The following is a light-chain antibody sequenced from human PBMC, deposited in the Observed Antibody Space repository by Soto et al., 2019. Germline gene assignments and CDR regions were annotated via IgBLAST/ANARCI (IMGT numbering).Light chain of an antibody. CDR3: QQYNEYSTWT. J-gene: IGKJ1*01. V-gene: IGKV1-5*01. CDR2: DAS. Sequence: DIQMTQSPSTLSASVGDRVTITCRASQSVNNRLAWYQQKPGKVPKVLIYDASSLTSGVPSRFSGSGSGREFTLTISTLQPDDFGTYTWQQYNEYSTWTFGPGTTVDIK. CDR1: QSVNNR.